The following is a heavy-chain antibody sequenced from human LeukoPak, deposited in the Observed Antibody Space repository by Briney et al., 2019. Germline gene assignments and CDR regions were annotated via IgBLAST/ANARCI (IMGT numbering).Heavy chain of an antibody. V-gene: IGHV3-7*01. CDR3: ATSLGESTFET. J-gene: IGHJ5*02. Sequence: PGGSLRLSCATSGFTFSSNWMSWVRHVPGRGLDWVANIKPDGSAQYYAASVKGRFTVSRDNYKNMVFLQMNSLRVEDTAVYYCATSLGESTFETWGQGTLVTVSS. CDR1: GFTFSSNW. CDR2: IKPDGSAQ. D-gene: IGHD3-3*02.